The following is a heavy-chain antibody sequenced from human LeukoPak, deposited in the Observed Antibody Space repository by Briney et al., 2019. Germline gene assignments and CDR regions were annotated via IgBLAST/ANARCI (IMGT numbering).Heavy chain of an antibody. CDR2: INHSGST. V-gene: IGHV4-34*01. Sequence: SETLSLTCAVYGGSFSGYYWSWIRQPPGKGLEWIGEINHSGSTNYNPSLKSRVTISVDTSKNQFSLKLSSVTAADTAVYYCAGSSYGLWGYYYYGMDVWGQGTTVTVSS. J-gene: IGHJ6*02. D-gene: IGHD5-18*01. CDR1: GGSFSGYY. CDR3: AGSSYGLWGYYYYGMDV.